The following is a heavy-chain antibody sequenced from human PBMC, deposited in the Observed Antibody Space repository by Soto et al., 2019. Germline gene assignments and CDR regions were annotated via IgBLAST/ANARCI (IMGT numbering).Heavy chain of an antibody. CDR3: ARVTSEDRTRISGVVIETMDV. V-gene: IGHV4-31*03. CDR1: GGSIRSTRYY. D-gene: IGHD3-3*01. CDR2: IYHSGST. Sequence: PSETLSLTCTVSGGSIRSTRYYCSWIRQHPGKGLEWIAYIYHSGSTYYNPSLKSRVAMSVDTASNQFSLSLSSVTAADTAVYYYARVTSEDRTRISGVVIETMDVWGQGTTVTVSS. J-gene: IGHJ6*02.